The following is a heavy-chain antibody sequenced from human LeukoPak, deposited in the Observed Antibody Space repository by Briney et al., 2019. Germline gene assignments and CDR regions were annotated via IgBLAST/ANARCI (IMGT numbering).Heavy chain of an antibody. CDR3: AREGAVGATNY. CDR1: GGSISSGSYY. J-gene: IGHJ4*02. Sequence: SETLSLTCTVSGGSISSGSYYWSWIRQPAGKGLEWIGRIYTSGSTNYNPSLKSRVTISVDTSKNQFSLKLSSVTAADTAVYYCAREGAVGATNYWGREPWSPSPQ. D-gene: IGHD1-26*01. V-gene: IGHV4-61*02. CDR2: IYTSGST.